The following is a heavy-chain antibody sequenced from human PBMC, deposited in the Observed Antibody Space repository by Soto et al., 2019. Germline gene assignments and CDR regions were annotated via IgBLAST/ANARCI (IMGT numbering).Heavy chain of an antibody. CDR1: GYTFTTFG. V-gene: IGHV1-18*01. D-gene: IGHD2-15*01. Sequence: QVQLVQSGGEVKKPGAAVKVSCKASGYTFTTFGIGWVRQAPGQGLEWMGWISAYSGNTEYTEKLQGRVTMTIDTSTSTTYMELRSLRSDDTAVYYCASAFCSGGSCYLDYWGQGALVTVSS. J-gene: IGHJ4*02. CDR2: ISAYSGNT. CDR3: ASAFCSGGSCYLDY.